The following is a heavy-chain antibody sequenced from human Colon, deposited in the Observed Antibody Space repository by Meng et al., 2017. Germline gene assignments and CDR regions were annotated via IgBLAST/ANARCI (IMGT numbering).Heavy chain of an antibody. D-gene: IGHD6-19*01. J-gene: IGHJ5*02. CDR3: ARGIAVADNWFDP. CDR1: GGSISSGGFY. CDR2: ISYSGST. V-gene: IGHV4-61*08. Sequence: VALQESGPGLVKPSQTLSLTCTVSGGSISSGGFYWSWIRQHPGKGLEWIGYISYSGSTNYNPSLKSRVTISVDTSKNRFSLRLSSVTAADTAVYYCARGIAVADNWFDPWGQGTLVTVSS.